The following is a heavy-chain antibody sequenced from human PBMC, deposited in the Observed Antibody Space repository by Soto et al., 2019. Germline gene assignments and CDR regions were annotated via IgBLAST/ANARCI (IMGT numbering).Heavy chain of an antibody. V-gene: IGHV3-11*01. CDR2: SSSSGYTV. J-gene: IGHJ6*03. D-gene: IGHD1-20*01. CDR3: GRGTGKVFVYYYYIDW. CDR1: GFTFSDYY. Sequence: QVQLVESGGGLVKPGRSLRLSCAASGFTFSDYYMSWVRQAPGKGLEWVSYSSSSGYTVYYAASVKGLFTISRDNAKNSLYLQMHSLIAEDTAGYYCGRGTGKVFVYYYYIDWWGKGTTVTVSS.